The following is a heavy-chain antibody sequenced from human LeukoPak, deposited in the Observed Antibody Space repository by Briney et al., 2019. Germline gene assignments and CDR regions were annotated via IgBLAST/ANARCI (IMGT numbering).Heavy chain of an antibody. V-gene: IGHV3-21*01. CDR3: AKEGDYYDSSGYNYYFDY. CDR1: GFTFSSYG. D-gene: IGHD3-22*01. J-gene: IGHJ4*02. CDR2: ISGSSTYI. Sequence: GGSLRLSCAASGFTFSSYGMNWVRQAPGKGLEWVASISGSSTYIYYADSVKGRFTISRDNSKNTLYLQMNSLRAEDTAVYYCAKEGDYYDSSGYNYYFDYWGQGTLVTVSS.